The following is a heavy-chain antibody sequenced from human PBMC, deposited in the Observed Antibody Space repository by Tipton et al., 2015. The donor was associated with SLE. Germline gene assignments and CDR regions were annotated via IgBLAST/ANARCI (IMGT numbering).Heavy chain of an antibody. CDR2: ITQSGVT. V-gene: IGHV4-34*01. J-gene: IGHJ6*02. CDR1: GGSFSGYY. CDR3: ARVVTVGATHYYDVDV. D-gene: IGHD2-15*01. Sequence: GLVKPSETLSLTRAVSGGSFSGYYWYWVRQPPEQGLEWIGEITQSGVTNYNPSLKSRVTMSLDTSKNQFSLKLTSVTAADTAIYHCARVVTVGATHYYDVDVWGPGTTVTVSS.